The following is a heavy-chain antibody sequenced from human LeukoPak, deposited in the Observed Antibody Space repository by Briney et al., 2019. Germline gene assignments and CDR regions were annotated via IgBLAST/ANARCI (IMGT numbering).Heavy chain of an antibody. CDR2: IYTSGST. Sequence: SETLSLTCAVSGDSISSGSYYWSWIRQPAGKGLEWIGRIYTSGSTNYNPSLKSRVTISVDTSKNQFSLKLSSVTAADTAVYYCARSSDYDILTGYSPPRWFDYWGQGTLVTVPS. CDR1: GDSISSGSYY. D-gene: IGHD3-9*01. CDR3: ARSSDYDILTGYSPPRWFDY. J-gene: IGHJ4*02. V-gene: IGHV4-61*02.